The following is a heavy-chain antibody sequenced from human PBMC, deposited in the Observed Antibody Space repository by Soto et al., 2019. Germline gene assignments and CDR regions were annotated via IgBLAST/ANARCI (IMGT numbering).Heavy chain of an antibody. CDR1: GFTFSSYS. CDR3: AHWGTGYYDSRGGAFDI. Sequence: GGSLRLSCAASGFTFSSYSMNWVRQAPGKGLEWVSSISSSSSYIYYADSVKGRFTISRDNAKNSLYLQMNSLRAEDTATYYCAHWGTGYYDSRGGAFDIWGQGTMVTVSS. CDR2: ISSSSSYI. J-gene: IGHJ3*02. V-gene: IGHV3-21*03. D-gene: IGHD3-22*01.